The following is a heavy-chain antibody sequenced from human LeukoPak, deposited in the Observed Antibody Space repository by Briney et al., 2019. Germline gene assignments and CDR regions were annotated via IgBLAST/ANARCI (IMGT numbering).Heavy chain of an antibody. V-gene: IGHV2-5*01. CDR1: GFSLSTSGVG. J-gene: IGHJ5*02. CDR3: AHKTLRLGEPPFDP. CDR2: IYWNDDK. D-gene: IGHD3-16*01. Sequence: SGPTLVKPTQTLTLTCTFSGFSLSTSGVGVGWIRQPPGKALEWLALIYWNDDKRYSPSLKSRLTITKDTSKNQVVLTMTNMGPVDTATYYCAHKTLRLGEPPFDPWGQGTLVTVSS.